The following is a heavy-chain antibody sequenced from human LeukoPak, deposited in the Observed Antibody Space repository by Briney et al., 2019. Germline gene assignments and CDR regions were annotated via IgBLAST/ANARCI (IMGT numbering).Heavy chain of an antibody. CDR3: AKGVRGVVAALQTYFDY. CDR1: GFTFSDYY. J-gene: IGHJ4*02. D-gene: IGHD2-15*01. Sequence: TGGSLRLSCAASGFTFSDYYMSWIRQAPGKGLEWVSYISSSGSTIYYADSVKGRFTISRDNAKNSLYLQMNSLRAEDTALYYCAKGVRGVVAALQTYFDYWGQGTLVTVSS. V-gene: IGHV3-11*01. CDR2: ISSSGSTI.